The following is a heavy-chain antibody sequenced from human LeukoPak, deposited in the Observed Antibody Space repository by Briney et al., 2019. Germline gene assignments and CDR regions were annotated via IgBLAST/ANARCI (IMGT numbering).Heavy chain of an antibody. Sequence: SETLSLTCAVYGGSCNDYYCSWIRQPPGKGLEWIGEINHSGSTNYNPSLKSRVTISVDTSKNQFSLKLSSVTAADTAVYYCARGGFYCGGDCYVDYWGQGTLVTVSS. D-gene: IGHD2-21*02. CDR3: ARGGFYCGGDCYVDY. CDR2: INHSGST. J-gene: IGHJ4*02. CDR1: GGSCNDYY. V-gene: IGHV4-34*01.